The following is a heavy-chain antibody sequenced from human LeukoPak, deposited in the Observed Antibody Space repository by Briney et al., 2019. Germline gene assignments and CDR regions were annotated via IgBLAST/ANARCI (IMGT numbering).Heavy chain of an antibody. Sequence: SETLSLTCTVSGGSISSYYWSWIRQPAGKGLEWIGRIYTSGSTNYNPSLKSRVTMSVDTSKNQFSLQLNSVTPEDTAVYYCARTHYYYYGSGHYYMDVWGKGTTVTISS. CDR3: ARTHYYYYGSGHYYMDV. CDR1: GGSISSYY. CDR2: IYTSGST. J-gene: IGHJ6*03. V-gene: IGHV4-4*07. D-gene: IGHD3-10*01.